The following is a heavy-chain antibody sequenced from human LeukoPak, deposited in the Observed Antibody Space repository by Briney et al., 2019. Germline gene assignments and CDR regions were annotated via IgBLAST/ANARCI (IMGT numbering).Heavy chain of an antibody. D-gene: IGHD2-8*01. V-gene: IGHV3-30*18. J-gene: IGHJ3*02. CDR1: GFTFISYG. CDR3: AKDMLRFTLGFLGI. Sequence: GGSLRLSCAASGFTFISYGMHWVRQAPGKGLEWVAVISYDGSNKYYADSVKGRFTISRDNSKNTLYLQMNSLRAEDTAVYYCAKDMLRFTLGFLGIWGQGTMVTVSS. CDR2: ISYDGSNK.